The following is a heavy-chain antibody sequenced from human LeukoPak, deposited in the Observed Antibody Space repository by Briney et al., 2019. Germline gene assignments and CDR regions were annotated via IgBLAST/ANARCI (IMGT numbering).Heavy chain of an antibody. Sequence: SVKVSCKASGGTFSSYAISWVRQAPGQGLEWMGGIIPIFGTANYAQKFQGRVTITADESTSTAYMELSSLRFEDTAVYYCARDGRFAAYEPDYWGQGTLVTVSS. J-gene: IGHJ4*02. CDR3: ARDGRFAAYEPDY. V-gene: IGHV1-69*13. CDR1: GGTFSSYA. CDR2: IIPIFGTA. D-gene: IGHD1-26*01.